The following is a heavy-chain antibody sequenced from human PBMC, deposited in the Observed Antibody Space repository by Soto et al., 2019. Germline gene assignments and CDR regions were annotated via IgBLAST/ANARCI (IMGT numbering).Heavy chain of an antibody. CDR1: GDSVSNNRAT. J-gene: IGHJ4*02. CDR3: ARDPPDFNSGFDF. CDR2: TYYRSKWIS. V-gene: IGHV6-1*01. D-gene: IGHD1-26*01. Sequence: PSQTLSLTCAISGDSVSNNRATWNWIRQSPSGGLEWLGRTYYRSKWISDYAMSVKSRISINPDTSKNLISLHLNSVTPEDTAVYHCARDPPDFNSGFDFWGQGTPVTVSS.